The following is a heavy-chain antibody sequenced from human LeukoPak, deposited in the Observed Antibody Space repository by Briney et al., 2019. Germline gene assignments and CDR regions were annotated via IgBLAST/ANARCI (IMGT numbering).Heavy chain of an antibody. CDR2: IYSSGIT. V-gene: IGHV4-4*09. J-gene: IGHJ4*02. CDR3: ARRIASAYALDS. CDR1: GGSNSGAY. Sequence: SETLSLTCTVSGGSNSGAYWSWIRQPPGKGLEWIGYIYSSGITNYNPSLKSRVTMSVDTSKNQFSLNLSSVTAADTAVYYCARRIASAYALDSWGQGTLVTVSS. D-gene: IGHD3-16*01.